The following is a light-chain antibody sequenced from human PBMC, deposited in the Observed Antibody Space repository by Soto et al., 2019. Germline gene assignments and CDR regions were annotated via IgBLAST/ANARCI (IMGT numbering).Light chain of an antibody. J-gene: IGKJ5*01. V-gene: IGKV1-5*01. CDR1: QSISSW. CDR3: QQYNSYSPAIT. Sequence: DIQMTQSPSTLSASVGDRVTITCRASQSISSWLAWYQQKPGKAPKLLIYDASSLESGVPSRFSGSGSGTEFTLTISSLQPDDFATYYCQQYNSYSPAITFGQGTRLKIK. CDR2: DAS.